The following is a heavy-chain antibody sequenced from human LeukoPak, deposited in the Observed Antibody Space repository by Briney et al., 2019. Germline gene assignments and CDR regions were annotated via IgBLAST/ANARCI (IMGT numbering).Heavy chain of an antibody. CDR1: GFTFSSYS. CDR3: ARGATGTNAFDI. Sequence: GGSLRLSCAASGFTFSSYSMNWVRQAPGKGLEWVSSISSSSSYIYYADSVKGRFTISRDNDKNSLYLQMNSLRAEDTAVYYCARGATGTNAFDIWGQGTMVTVSS. V-gene: IGHV3-21*01. J-gene: IGHJ3*02. D-gene: IGHD1-7*01. CDR2: ISSSSSYI.